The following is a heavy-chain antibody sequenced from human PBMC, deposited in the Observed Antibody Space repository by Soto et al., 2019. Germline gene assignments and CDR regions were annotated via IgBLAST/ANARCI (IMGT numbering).Heavy chain of an antibody. CDR3: ARGGATGYCSGGSCYLSNPLIDY. V-gene: IGHV4-31*03. D-gene: IGHD2-15*01. J-gene: IGHJ4*02. CDR2: IYYSGST. CDR1: GGSISSGGYY. Sequence: SETLSLTCTVSGGSISSGGYYWSWIRQHPGKGLEWIGCIYYSGSTYYNPSLKSRVTISVDTSKNQFSLKLSSVTAADTAVYYCARGGATGYCSGGSCYLSNPLIDYWGQGTLVTVSS.